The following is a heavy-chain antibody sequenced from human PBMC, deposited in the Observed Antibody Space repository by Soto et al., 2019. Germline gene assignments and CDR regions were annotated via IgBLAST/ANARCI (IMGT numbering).Heavy chain of an antibody. J-gene: IGHJ4*02. CDR1: GGPIITGGYF. D-gene: IGHD1-20*01. CDR2: IYYTGAT. V-gene: IGHV4-31*03. Sequence: PSETLSLTCTVSGGPIITGGYFWTWSRQRPGKGLEWIGNIYYTGATSYNPSLKSRLTISFYTSKNQFSLKLTSVTAADTAVYFCARDRLSHDGNNSFSDYCGQGTLVTVSS. CDR3: ARDRLSHDGNNSFSDY.